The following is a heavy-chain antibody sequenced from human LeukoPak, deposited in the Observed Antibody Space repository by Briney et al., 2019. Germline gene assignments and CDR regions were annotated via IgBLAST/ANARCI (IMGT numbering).Heavy chain of an antibody. CDR3: ARGRGGVPYYYCYYMDV. CDR2: MYSSGNT. D-gene: IGHD2-2*01. CDR1: GGSISSGDYY. Sequence: SQTLSLTCTVSGGSISSGDYYWSWIRQHPGQGLEWIGYMYSSGNTNFNPSLNSRVTISVDTSKNQFSLNLSSVTAADAAAYYCARGRGGVPYYYCYYMDVWGKGTTVTVSS. V-gene: IGHV4-31*03. J-gene: IGHJ6*03.